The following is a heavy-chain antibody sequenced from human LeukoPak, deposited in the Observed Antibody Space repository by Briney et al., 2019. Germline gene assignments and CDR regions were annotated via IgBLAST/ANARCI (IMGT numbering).Heavy chain of an antibody. J-gene: IGHJ4*02. CDR1: GGTFSSYT. CDR3: ATREGHGYSSGWYPN. CDR2: IIPILGIA. D-gene: IGHD6-19*01. V-gene: IGHV1-69*02. Sequence: SVKVSCKASGGTFSSYTISWVRQAPGQGLEWMVRIIPILGIANYAQKFQGRVTITADKSTSTDYMELSSLRSEDTAVYYCATREGHGYSSGWYPNWGQGTLVTVSS.